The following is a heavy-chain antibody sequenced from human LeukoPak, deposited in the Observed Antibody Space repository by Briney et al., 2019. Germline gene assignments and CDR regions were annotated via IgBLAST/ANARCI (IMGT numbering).Heavy chain of an antibody. CDR3: ARDILGEGST. CDR1: GDSVSSSTSA. V-gene: IGHV6-1*01. CDR2: TYYRSEWGH. J-gene: IGHJ5*02. Sequence: SQTLSLTCAISGDSVSSSTSAWNWIRQFTSRGLEWLGRTYYRSEWGHDYALSVKSRITIDPDTSKNQFSLQLNSVTPEDTAVYYCARDILGEGSTWGQGTLVTVSS.